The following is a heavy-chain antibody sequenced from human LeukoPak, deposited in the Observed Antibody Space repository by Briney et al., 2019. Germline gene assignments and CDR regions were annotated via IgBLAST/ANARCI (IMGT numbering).Heavy chain of an antibody. D-gene: IGHD6-13*01. J-gene: IGHJ5*02. CDR1: GYTFTGYY. V-gene: IGHV1-2*02. CDR3: ARGGSSSWPALNWFDP. Sequence: ASVNVSCKASGYTFTGYYMHWVRQAPGQGLEWMGWINPNSGGTNYAQKFQGRVTMTRDTYISTAYMELSRLRSDDTAVYYCARGGSSSWPALNWFDPWGQGTLVTVSS. CDR2: INPNSGGT.